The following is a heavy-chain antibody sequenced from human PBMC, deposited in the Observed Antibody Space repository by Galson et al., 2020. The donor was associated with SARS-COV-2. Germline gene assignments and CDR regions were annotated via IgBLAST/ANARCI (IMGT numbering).Heavy chain of an antibody. Sequence: ASVKVSCEASGYTFTSYDITWVRQAPGQGLEWMGWISGYNGNTNYAQKFQGRVTMTTDTSTSTAYMELRSLRSDDAAVYYCVRDGGGSSDYWGQGTLVTVSS. J-gene: IGHJ4*02. D-gene: IGHD1-26*01. CDR2: ISGYNGNT. CDR1: GYTFTSYD. V-gene: IGHV1-18*04. CDR3: VRDGGGSSDY.